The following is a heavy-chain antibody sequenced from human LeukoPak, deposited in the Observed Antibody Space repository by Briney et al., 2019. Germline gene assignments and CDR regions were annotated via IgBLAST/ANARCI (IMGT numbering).Heavy chain of an antibody. V-gene: IGHV3-48*01. CDR2: ISSSSSTI. CDR3: ARDQNQLLSGVADY. Sequence: GGSLRLSCAASGFTFSTYWMNWVRQAPGKGLEWVSYISSSSSTIYYADSVKGRFTISRDNAKNSLYLQMNSLRAEDTAVYYCARDQNQLLSGVADYWGQGTLVTVSS. D-gene: IGHD2-2*01. J-gene: IGHJ4*02. CDR1: GFTFSTYW.